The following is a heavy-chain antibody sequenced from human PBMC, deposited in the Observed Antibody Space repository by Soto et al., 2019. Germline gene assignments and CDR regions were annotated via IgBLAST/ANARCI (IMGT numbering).Heavy chain of an antibody. CDR3: ARTENDYYDSSGPDAFDI. CDR2: FYYSGST. CDR1: GGSISSYY. V-gene: IGHV4-59*01. J-gene: IGHJ3*02. D-gene: IGHD3-22*01. Sequence: QVQLQESGPGLVKPSETLSLTCTVSGGSISSYYWSWIRQPPGKGLEWIGYFYYSGSTNYNPSLNRRVTISVDPSKNQFSLKLSSVTAADTAVYYCARTENDYYDSSGPDAFDIWGQGTMVTVSS.